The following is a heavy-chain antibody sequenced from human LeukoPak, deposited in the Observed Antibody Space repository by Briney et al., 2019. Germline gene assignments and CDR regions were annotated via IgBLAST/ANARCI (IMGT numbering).Heavy chain of an antibody. Sequence: SETLSLTCTVSGGSISSGGYYWSWIRQPPGKGLEWIGYIYHSGSTYYNPSLKSRVTISVDTSKNQFSLKLSSVTAADTAVYYCARRGSGYYATDYWGQGTLVTVSS. D-gene: IGHD3-22*01. CDR2: IYHSGST. V-gene: IGHV4-30-2*01. J-gene: IGHJ4*02. CDR1: GGSISSGGYY. CDR3: ARRGSGYYATDY.